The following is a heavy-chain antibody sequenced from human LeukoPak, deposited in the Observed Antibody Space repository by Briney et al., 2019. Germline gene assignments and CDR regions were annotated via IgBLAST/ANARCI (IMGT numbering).Heavy chain of an antibody. Sequence: PSETLSLTCTVSGGSISSYYWSWIRQPAGKGLEWIGRIYTSGSTNYNPSLKSRVTMSVDTSKNQFSLKLSSVTAADTAVYYCARVSSDGFYDFYDYWGQGTLVTVSS. CDR2: IYTSGST. V-gene: IGHV4-4*07. D-gene: IGHD3-3*01. J-gene: IGHJ4*02. CDR3: ARVSSDGFYDFYDY. CDR1: GGSISSYY.